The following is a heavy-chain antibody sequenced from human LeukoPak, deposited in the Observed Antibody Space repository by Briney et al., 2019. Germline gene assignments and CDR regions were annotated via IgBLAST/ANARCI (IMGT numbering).Heavy chain of an antibody. Sequence: PSETLSLTCAVYGGSFSGYYWSWIRQPPGQGLEWIGEINHSGSTNYNPSLKSRVTISVDTSKNQFSLKLSSVTAADTAVYYCARGGIVVVVAATSFDIWGQGTMVTVSS. CDR3: ARGGIVVVVAATSFDI. D-gene: IGHD2-15*01. CDR1: GGSFSGYY. J-gene: IGHJ3*02. CDR2: INHSGST. V-gene: IGHV4-34*01.